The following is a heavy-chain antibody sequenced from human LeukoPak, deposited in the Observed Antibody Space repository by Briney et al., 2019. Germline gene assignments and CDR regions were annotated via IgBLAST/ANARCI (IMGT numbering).Heavy chain of an antibody. CDR2: ISGSGRST. V-gene: IGHV3-23*01. CDR1: GFTFNNYA. CDR3: AKDMDYDSSGYYYTDNWFDP. J-gene: IGHJ5*02. D-gene: IGHD3-22*01. Sequence: ESLKISCVASGFTFNNYAMNCVRLAPGKGLEWVSIISGSGRSTYYADSVKGRFTISRDNSKNTLYLQMNSLRAEDTAVYYCAKDMDYDSSGYYYTDNWFDPWGQGTLVTVSS.